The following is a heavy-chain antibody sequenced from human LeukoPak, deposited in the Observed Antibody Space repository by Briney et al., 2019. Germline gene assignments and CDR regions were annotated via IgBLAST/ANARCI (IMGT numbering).Heavy chain of an antibody. CDR1: GFAGSSNY. Sequence: PGGSLRLSCAASGFAGSSNYMSWVRQAPGKGLEWVSVIYSGGNTYYGDSVKGRFTISRDNSRNTLYLQMNSVSAEDTAVYYCARAFGPRNAFDIWGQGTMVTVSS. CDR3: ARAFGPRNAFDI. CDR2: IYSGGNT. J-gene: IGHJ3*02. D-gene: IGHD3-10*01. V-gene: IGHV3-66*02.